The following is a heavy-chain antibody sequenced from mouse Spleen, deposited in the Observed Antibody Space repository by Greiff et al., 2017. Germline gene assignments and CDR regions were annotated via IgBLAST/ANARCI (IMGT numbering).Heavy chain of an antibody. J-gene: IGHJ2*01. V-gene: IGHV3-6*01. D-gene: IGHD1-1*01. CDR2: ISYDGSN. Sequence: EVQLQESGPGLVKPSQSLSLTCSVTGYSITSGYYWNWIRQFPGNKLEWMGYISYDGSNNYNPSLKNRISITRDTSKNQFFLKLNSVTTEDTATYYCARGDITTVVANFDYWGQGTTLTVSS. CDR1: GYSITSGYY. CDR3: ARGDITTVVANFDY.